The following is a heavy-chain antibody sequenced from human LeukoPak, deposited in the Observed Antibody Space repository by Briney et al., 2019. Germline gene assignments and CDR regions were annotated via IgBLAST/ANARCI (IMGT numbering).Heavy chain of an antibody. D-gene: IGHD6-13*01. Sequence: GGSLRLSCAASGFSFRSYSMSWVRQAPGKGLEWVSYISTSSSTIYYADSVKGRFTISRDNAKNSLYLQMNSLRDEDTAVYYCARQQQQDYWGQGTLVAVSS. J-gene: IGHJ4*02. CDR2: ISTSSSTI. V-gene: IGHV3-48*02. CDR3: ARQQQQDY. CDR1: GFSFRSYS.